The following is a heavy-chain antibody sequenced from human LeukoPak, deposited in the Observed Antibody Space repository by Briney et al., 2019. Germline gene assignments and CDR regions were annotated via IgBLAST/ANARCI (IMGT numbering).Heavy chain of an antibody. Sequence: AASVKVSCKASGGTFSSYAISWVRQAPGQGLEWMGRIIPILGIANYAQKFQGRVTITADKSTSTAYMELSSLRSEDTAVYYCARDPRTRDGYNYPFDPWGQGTLVTVSS. D-gene: IGHD5-24*01. CDR1: GGTFSSYA. J-gene: IGHJ5*02. CDR3: ARDPRTRDGYNYPFDP. V-gene: IGHV1-69*04. CDR2: IIPILGIA.